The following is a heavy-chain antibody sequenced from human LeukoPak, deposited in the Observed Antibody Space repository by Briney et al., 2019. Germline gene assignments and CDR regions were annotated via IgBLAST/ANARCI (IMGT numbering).Heavy chain of an antibody. D-gene: IGHD6-19*01. Sequence: GGSLRLSCAASGFTFSSYGMHWVRQAPGKGLEWVAVISYDGSNKYYADSVKGRFTISRDNSKNTLYLQMNSLRAEDTAVYYCAKGVSSSFDLWGRGTLVTVSS. CDR1: GFTFSSYG. V-gene: IGHV3-30*18. CDR3: AKGVSSSFDL. CDR2: ISYDGSNK. J-gene: IGHJ2*01.